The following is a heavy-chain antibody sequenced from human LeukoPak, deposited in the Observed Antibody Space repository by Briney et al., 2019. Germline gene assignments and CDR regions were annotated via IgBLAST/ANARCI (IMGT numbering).Heavy chain of an antibody. D-gene: IGHD5-24*01. CDR2: INHSGST. Sequence: PSETLSLTCVVYGVSFSGYYRSWIRQPPGKGLEWIGEINHSGSTNYNPSLKSRVTISVDTSKNQFSLKLRSVTAADTAVYYCARTRWLQSLFDYWGQGTLVTVSS. CDR3: ARTRWLQSLFDY. V-gene: IGHV4-34*01. J-gene: IGHJ4*02. CDR1: GVSFSGYY.